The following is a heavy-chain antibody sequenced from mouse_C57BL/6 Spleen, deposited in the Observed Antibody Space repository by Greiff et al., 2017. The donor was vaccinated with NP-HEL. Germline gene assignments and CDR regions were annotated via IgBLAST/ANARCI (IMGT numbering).Heavy chain of an antibody. D-gene: IGHD1-1*01. CDR2: IDPETGGT. Sequence: QVQLQQSGAELVRPGASVTLSCKASGYTFTDYEMHWVKQTPVHGLEWIGAIDPETGGTAYNQKFKGKAILTADKSSSTAYMELRSLTSEDSAVYYCTTYYYGSSYVYWGQGTLVTVSA. CDR1: GYTFTDYE. V-gene: IGHV1-15*01. CDR3: TTYYYGSSYVY. J-gene: IGHJ3*01.